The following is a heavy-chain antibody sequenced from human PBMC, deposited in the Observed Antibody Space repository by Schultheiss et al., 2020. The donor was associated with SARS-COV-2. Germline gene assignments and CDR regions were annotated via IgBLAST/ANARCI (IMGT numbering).Heavy chain of an antibody. Sequence: GESLKISCAASGFTFSSYAMSWVRQAPGKGLEWVSAISGSGGSTYYADSVKGRFTISRDNSKNTLYLQMNSLRAEDTAVYYCAKDSLGYCSSTSCPNWFDTWGQGTLVTVSS. CDR3: AKDSLGYCSSTSCPNWFDT. CDR1: GFTFSSYA. J-gene: IGHJ5*02. D-gene: IGHD2-2*01. CDR2: ISGSGGST. V-gene: IGHV3-23*01.